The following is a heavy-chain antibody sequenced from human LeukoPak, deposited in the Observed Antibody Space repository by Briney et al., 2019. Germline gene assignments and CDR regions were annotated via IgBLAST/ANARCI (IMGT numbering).Heavy chain of an antibody. Sequence: RTGGSLRLSCAASGFTFSNYVMTWVRQAPGRGLEWVSSILGSGGGTYYADSVKGRFTISRDNSKNTLYLQMNSLRAEDTAVYYCAGQGSGSYRGDAFDIWGQGTMVTVSS. CDR2: ILGSGGGT. CDR1: GFTFSNYV. J-gene: IGHJ3*02. CDR3: AGQGSGSYRGDAFDI. V-gene: IGHV3-23*01. D-gene: IGHD3-10*01.